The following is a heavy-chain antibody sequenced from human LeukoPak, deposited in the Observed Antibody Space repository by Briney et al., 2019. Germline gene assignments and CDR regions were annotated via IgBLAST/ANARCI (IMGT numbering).Heavy chain of an antibody. V-gene: IGHV3-23*01. CDR1: GLAFGSYW. Sequence: GGSLRLSCAASGLAFGSYWMNWVRQAPGKGLEWVSAISGSGGSTYYADSVKGRFTISRDNSKNTLYLQMNSLRAEDTAVYYCAKNTYYYDSSGYYYGGYDYWGQGTLVTVSS. D-gene: IGHD3-22*01. CDR2: ISGSGGST. J-gene: IGHJ4*02. CDR3: AKNTYYYDSSGYYYGGYDY.